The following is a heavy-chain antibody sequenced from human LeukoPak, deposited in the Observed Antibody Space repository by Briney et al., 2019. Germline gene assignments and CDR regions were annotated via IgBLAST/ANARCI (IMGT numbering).Heavy chain of an antibody. V-gene: IGHV4-4*07. D-gene: IGHD4-23*01. Sequence: SETLSLTCTVSGGSINSYYWSWIRQPAGKGLEWIGRIYSGGSTNYNPSLKSRVSMSVDTSKNQFSLKLTSVTAADTAVYYCARGGEATVVTMWGQGILVTVSS. CDR2: IYSGGST. CDR3: ARGGEATVVTM. J-gene: IGHJ4*02. CDR1: GGSINSYY.